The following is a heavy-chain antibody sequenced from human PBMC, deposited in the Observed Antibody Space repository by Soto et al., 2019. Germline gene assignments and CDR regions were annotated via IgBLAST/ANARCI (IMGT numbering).Heavy chain of an antibody. CDR1: GGTFSSYA. CDR3: ARGDPTYYYDSSGYYPDFDY. V-gene: IGHV1-69*01. Sequence: QVLLVQSGAEVKKPGSSVKVSCKASGGTFSSYAISWVRQAPGQGLEWMGGVIPIFGTANYAQKFQGRVTITADESTSTAYMELSSLRSEDTAVYYCARGDPTYYYDSSGYYPDFDYWGQGTLVTVSS. D-gene: IGHD3-22*01. J-gene: IGHJ4*02. CDR2: VIPIFGTA.